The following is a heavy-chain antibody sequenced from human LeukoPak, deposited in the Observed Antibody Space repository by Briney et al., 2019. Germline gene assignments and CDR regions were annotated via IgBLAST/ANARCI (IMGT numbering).Heavy chain of an antibody. CDR3: TTQHRFCSRSNCYGHLFDH. V-gene: IGHV3-15*01. J-gene: IGHJ4*02. CDR1: AFTFSDAW. CDR2: IKSKTDGGTT. Sequence: GGSLRLSCTASAFTFSDAWMSWVRQAPGKGLEYVGRIKSKTDGGTTDYGAPVNGRFTISRDDSKDTLYLQMNSLKTDDTAVYYCTTQHRFCSRSNCYGHLFDHWGQGTLVAVSS. D-gene: IGHD2-2*01.